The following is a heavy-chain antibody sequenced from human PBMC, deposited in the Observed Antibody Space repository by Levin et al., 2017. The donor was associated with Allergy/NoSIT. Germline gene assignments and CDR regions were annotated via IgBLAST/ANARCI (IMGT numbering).Heavy chain of an antibody. V-gene: IGHV3-74*01. CDR1: GFTFSTYW. D-gene: IGHD4-11*01. CDR3: TRPSTGGGWFDP. CDR2: INTDGSTT. Sequence: ETLSLTCAASGFTFSTYWMHWVRQAPGKGLVWVSRINTDGSTTTYADSVKGRFTISRDNAKKTLYLQMNSLRAEDTAVYYCTRPSTGGGWFDPWGQGTLVTVSS. J-gene: IGHJ5*02.